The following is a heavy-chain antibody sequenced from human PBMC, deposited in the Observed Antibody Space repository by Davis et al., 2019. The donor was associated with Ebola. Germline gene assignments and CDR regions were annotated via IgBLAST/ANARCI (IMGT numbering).Heavy chain of an antibody. D-gene: IGHD5-18*01. CDR2: INHSGST. CDR1: GGSFSGYY. V-gene: IGHV4-34*01. Sequence: SETLSLTCVVYGGSFSGYYWSWIRQPPGKGLEWIGEINHSGSTNYNPSLKSRVTISVDTSKNQFSLKLSSVTAADTAVYYCARLRPTAMVFYGMDVWGQGTTVTVSS. CDR3: ARLRPTAMVFYGMDV. J-gene: IGHJ6*02.